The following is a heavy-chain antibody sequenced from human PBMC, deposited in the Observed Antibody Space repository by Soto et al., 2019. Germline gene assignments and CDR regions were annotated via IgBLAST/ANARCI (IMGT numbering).Heavy chain of an antibody. D-gene: IGHD3-9*01. CDR1: GFMFSSYG. Sequence: TGGSLRLSCAAAGFMFSSYGMSWVRQAPGKGLQWVATIHPSGGSTHYAESVRGRFTISRDNSRDTLYLQMNSLRAEDTAVYYCAKDPSTGPPDCWGQGALVTVSS. V-gene: IGHV3-23*01. J-gene: IGHJ4*02. CDR2: IHPSGGST. CDR3: AKDPSTGPPDC.